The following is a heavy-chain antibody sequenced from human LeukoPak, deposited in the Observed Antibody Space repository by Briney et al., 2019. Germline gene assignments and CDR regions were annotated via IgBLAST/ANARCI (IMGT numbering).Heavy chain of an antibody. CDR1: GFTFDDYA. CDR3: AKESGGYDGNPDYFDY. CDR2: ISWNSGSI. Sequence: GGSLRLSCAASGFTFDDYAMHWVRQAPGKGLEWVSGISWNSGSIGYADSVKGRFTISRDNAKNSLYLQMNSLRAEDTAVYYCAKESGGYDGNPDYFDYWGQGTLVTVSS. V-gene: IGHV3-9*01. D-gene: IGHD5-12*01. J-gene: IGHJ4*02.